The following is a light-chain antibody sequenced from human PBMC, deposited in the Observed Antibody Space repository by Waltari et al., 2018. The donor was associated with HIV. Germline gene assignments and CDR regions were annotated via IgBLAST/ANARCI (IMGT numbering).Light chain of an antibody. J-gene: IGLJ2*01. CDR2: EGI. V-gene: IGLV2-23*01. Sequence: QSALTQPASVSGSPGQSITISCTGTSSDIGNYNLVSWYQQHPGKAKLIIYEGIKRPSGVSNRISGSKSANTASLTISGLQAEDEADYYCCSYGGSSNWLFGGGTKLTVL. CDR1: SSDIGNYNL. CDR3: CSYGGSSNWL.